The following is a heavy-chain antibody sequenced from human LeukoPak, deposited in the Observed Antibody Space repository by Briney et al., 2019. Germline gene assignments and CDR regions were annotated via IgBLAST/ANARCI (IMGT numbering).Heavy chain of an antibody. D-gene: IGHD6-19*01. CDR3: ASQFWWAAVAGTTLDY. CDR1: GFTFSTYW. CDR2: IKEDGSET. J-gene: IGHJ4*02. V-gene: IGHV3-7*05. Sequence: GGSLRLSCIASGFTFSTYWMSWVRQAPGGGLEWVVNIKEDGSETYYVDSVKGRFTISRDNAKISLYLQMNSLRAEDTAVYYCASQFWWAAVAGTTLDYWGQGTLVTVSS.